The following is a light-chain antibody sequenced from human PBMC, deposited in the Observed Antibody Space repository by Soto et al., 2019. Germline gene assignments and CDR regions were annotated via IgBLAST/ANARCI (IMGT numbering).Light chain of an antibody. CDR3: QQSSSTPYI. Sequence: DIQMTQSPYSLSASVGDRVTITCRASQTINNFLSWYQQKPGKPPKLLIYGASRLQSGVPSRFSGSGSGTDFILTISDLQAEDFASYFCQQSSSTPYIFGQGTTLEVK. J-gene: IGKJ2*01. CDR1: QTINNF. CDR2: GAS. V-gene: IGKV1-39*01.